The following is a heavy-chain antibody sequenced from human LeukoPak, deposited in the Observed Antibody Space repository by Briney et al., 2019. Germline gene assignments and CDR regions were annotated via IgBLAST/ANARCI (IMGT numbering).Heavy chain of an antibody. V-gene: IGHV1-69*05. CDR2: IIPIFGTA. CDR1: GGTFSSYA. CDR3: AGEYYDFWSGYRSNYYYHMDV. D-gene: IGHD3-3*01. J-gene: IGHJ6*03. Sequence: SVKVSCKASGGTFSSYAISWVRQAPGQGLEWMGGIIPIFGTANYAQKFQGRVTITTDESTSTAYMELSSLRSEDTAVYYCAGEYYDFWSGYRSNYYYHMDVWGKGTTVTVSS.